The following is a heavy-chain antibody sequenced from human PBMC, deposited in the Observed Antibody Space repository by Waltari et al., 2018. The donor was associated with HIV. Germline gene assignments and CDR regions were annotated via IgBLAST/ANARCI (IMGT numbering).Heavy chain of an antibody. Sequence: EVQLVESGGGLVQPGRSLRLSCAASGFSFGDYSMSWVRQAPGKGLEGVGCIRSKTYGGTTEYAASVKGRFTISRDDSKSIAYLQMNSLKTEDTAVYYCTKAVAGFYYFDYWGQGTQVTVSS. CDR2: IRSKTYGGTT. CDR3: TKAVAGFYYFDY. D-gene: IGHD6-19*01. CDR1: GFSFGDYS. J-gene: IGHJ4*02. V-gene: IGHV3-49*04.